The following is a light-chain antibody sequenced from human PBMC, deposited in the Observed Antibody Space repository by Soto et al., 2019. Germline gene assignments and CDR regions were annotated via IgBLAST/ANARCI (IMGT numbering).Light chain of an antibody. J-gene: IGKJ1*01. CDR1: QYLXSY. CDR2: DAS. Sequence: IRLTQSPAALSESIGDRVTITCRASQYLXSYLVCDQQKPGKAPKLLXYDASTLQTGVPSRFSGSGSGTDFTLTITCLQSEDFEDYYCQQYYSDTRPFGQGTKVEIK. V-gene: IGKV1-8*01. CDR3: QQYYSDTRP.